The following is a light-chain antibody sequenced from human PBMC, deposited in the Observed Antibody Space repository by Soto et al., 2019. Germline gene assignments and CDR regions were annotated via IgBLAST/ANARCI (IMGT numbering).Light chain of an antibody. CDR2: AAS. V-gene: IGKV1-39*01. CDR3: QQSYSTPHT. CDR1: QSISSY. J-gene: IGKJ5*01. Sequence: DIQMTQSPSSLSASVGDRVTITCRESQSISSYLNWYQQKPRKAPKLLIYAASSLQSGVPSRFSGSGTGTAFTITISSLQPKDFATYYCQQSYSTPHTFGQGTRLEIK.